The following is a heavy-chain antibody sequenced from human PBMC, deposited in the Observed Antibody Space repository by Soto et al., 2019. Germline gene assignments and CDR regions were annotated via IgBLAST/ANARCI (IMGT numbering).Heavy chain of an antibody. Sequence: LLVESGGGVVQPGRSLRLSCAASGFTFSLYGLHWVRQAPGKGLEWVAVTSYDGNNTYYADSVKGRFTISRDNSKTTLYLQMNSLRAEDTAVYYCAKDSGYSGYDVYDYYYGMDVWGQGTTVTVSS. CDR2: TSYDGNNT. D-gene: IGHD5-12*01. V-gene: IGHV3-30*18. J-gene: IGHJ6*02. CDR1: GFTFSLYG. CDR3: AKDSGYSGYDVYDYYYGMDV.